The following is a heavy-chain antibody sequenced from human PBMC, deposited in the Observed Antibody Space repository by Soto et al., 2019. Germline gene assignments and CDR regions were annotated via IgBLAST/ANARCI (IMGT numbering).Heavy chain of an antibody. CDR1: GYSFTSYW. CDR3: ARDEMVTKYYYGMDV. CDR2: IYPGDSDT. D-gene: IGHD5-18*01. Sequence: PGESLKISCKGSGYSFTSYWIGWVRQMPGKGLEWMGIIYPGDSDTRYSPSFQGQVTMTRDTSISTAYMELSRLRSDDTAVYYCARDEMVTKYYYGMDVWGQGTTVTVSS. J-gene: IGHJ6*02. V-gene: IGHV5-51*01.